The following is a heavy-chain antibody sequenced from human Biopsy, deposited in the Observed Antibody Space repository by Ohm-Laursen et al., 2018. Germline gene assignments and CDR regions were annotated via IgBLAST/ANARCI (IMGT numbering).Heavy chain of an antibody. CDR2: MHHSGPT. D-gene: IGHD1-14*01. V-gene: IGHV4-30-4*02. Sequence: PSDTLSLTCSVSGDSISSDYYWTWIRQVPGEGLEWIAYMHHSGPTYTYYNPSLKSRVAISVEVSKNQFSLKVSSVSAADTAVYFCTRKPNSLYYFDYWGQGTLVTVSS. CDR3: TRKPNSLYYFDY. CDR1: GDSISSDYY. J-gene: IGHJ4*02.